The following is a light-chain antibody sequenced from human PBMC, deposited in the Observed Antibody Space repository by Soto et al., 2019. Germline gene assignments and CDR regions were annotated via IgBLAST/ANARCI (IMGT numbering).Light chain of an antibody. Sequence: EIVLMQSPGTLSLSPGERATLSCRASQSVSSNFLAWYQQKPGQAPRLLIYGASNRATDIPDRFSGSGSGTDFTLTISRLEPEDFAGYFCQQYGNSPRTFGQGTKVEIK. V-gene: IGKV3-20*01. J-gene: IGKJ1*01. CDR2: GAS. CDR3: QQYGNSPRT. CDR1: QSVSSNF.